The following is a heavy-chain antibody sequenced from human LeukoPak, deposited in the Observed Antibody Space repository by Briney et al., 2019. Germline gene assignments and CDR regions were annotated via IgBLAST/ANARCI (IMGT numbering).Heavy chain of an antibody. J-gene: IGHJ5*02. Sequence: SETLSLTCTVSGGSISSYYWSWIRQPAGRGLEWIGRIFTSGSTNYSPSLKSRVTMSVDTSKNQFSLKLSSVTAADTAVYYCARDETGWSGFGDRWFDPWGQGTLVTVSS. CDR3: ARDETGWSGFGDRWFDP. CDR1: GGSISSYY. V-gene: IGHV4-4*07. CDR2: IFTSGST. D-gene: IGHD3-3*01.